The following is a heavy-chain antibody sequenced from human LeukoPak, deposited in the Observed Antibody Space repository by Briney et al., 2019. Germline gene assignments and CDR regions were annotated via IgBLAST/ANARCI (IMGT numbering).Heavy chain of an antibody. CDR2: IYYSGST. CDR1: GGSISSYY. V-gene: IGHV4-59*01. D-gene: IGHD3-10*01. Sequence: SETLSLTCTVSGGSISSYYWSWIRQPPGKGLEWIGYIYYSGSTNYNPSLKSRVTISVDTSKNQFSLKPSSVTAADTAVYYCARVLVRGVITYFDYWGQGTLVTVSS. J-gene: IGHJ4*02. CDR3: ARVLVRGVITYFDY.